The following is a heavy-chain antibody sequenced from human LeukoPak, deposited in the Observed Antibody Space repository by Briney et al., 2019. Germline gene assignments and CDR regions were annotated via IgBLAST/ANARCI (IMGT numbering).Heavy chain of an antibody. D-gene: IGHD5-12*01. CDR3: SPCGHAYDWFGP. V-gene: IGHV1-69*04. J-gene: IGHJ5*02. Sequence: GASVKVSCKAFGATLNIGHAFIWARQAPGQGLQWMGRIIPFLGEVNYAQNFQGRVSFTADKSTATMYMEMKGLSLDDTAIYYCSPCGHAYDWFGPWGQGTLVTVSS. CDR2: IIPFLGEV. CDR1: GATLNIGHA.